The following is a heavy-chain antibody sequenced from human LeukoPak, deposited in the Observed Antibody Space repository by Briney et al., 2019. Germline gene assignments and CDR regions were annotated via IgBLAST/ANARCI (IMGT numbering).Heavy chain of an antibody. CDR2: INPSGGST. CDR3: ARDRVTKSQYYYYGMDV. V-gene: IGHV1-46*01. J-gene: IGHJ6*02. CDR1: GYTFTGYY. Sequence: ASVKVSCKASGYTFTGYYMHWVRQAPGQGLEWMGIINPSGGSTSYAQKFQGRVTMTRDTSTSTVYMELSSLRSEDTAVYYCARDRVTKSQYYYYGMDVWGQGTTVTVSS. D-gene: IGHD4-11*01.